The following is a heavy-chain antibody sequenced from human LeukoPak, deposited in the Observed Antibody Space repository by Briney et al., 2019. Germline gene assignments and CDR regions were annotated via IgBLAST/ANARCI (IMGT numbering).Heavy chain of an antibody. Sequence: GGSLRLSCAVPGFTFSGFWMSWSRLAPGKGLEWVASINSDGSEGYYADVVKGRFTISRDNAKNSLYLQINSLRAEDTAVYYCARSSYSSSSSVWGQGTMVTVSS. CDR3: ARSSYSSSSSV. CDR2: INSDGSEG. V-gene: IGHV3-7*03. D-gene: IGHD6-6*01. CDR1: GFTFSGFW. J-gene: IGHJ3*01.